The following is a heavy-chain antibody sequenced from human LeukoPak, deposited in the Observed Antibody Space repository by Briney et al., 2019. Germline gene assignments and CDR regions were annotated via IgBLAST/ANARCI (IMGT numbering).Heavy chain of an antibody. J-gene: IGHJ4*02. CDR3: ARGYYYDSSGRFDY. CDR2: INHSGST. V-gene: IGHV4-34*01. D-gene: IGHD3-22*01. CDR1: GGSFSGYY. Sequence: SETLSLTCAVYGGSFSGYYWSWIRQPPGKGLEWIGEINHSGSTNYNPSLKSRVTISVDTSKNQFSLKQSSVTAADTAVYYCARGYYYDSSGRFDYWGQGTLVTVSS.